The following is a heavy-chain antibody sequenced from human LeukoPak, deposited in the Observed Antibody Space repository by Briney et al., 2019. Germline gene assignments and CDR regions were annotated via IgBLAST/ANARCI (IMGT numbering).Heavy chain of an antibody. V-gene: IGHV3-15*01. J-gene: IGHJ6*03. CDR2: IKSKTDGGTT. D-gene: IGHD4-17*01. CDR3: TTSETTVTTNYYYYYMDV. CDR1: GFTFSNAW. Sequence: GGSLRLSCAASGFTFSNAWMSWVRQAPGKGLEWVGRIKSKTDGGTTDYAAPVKGRFTISRDDSKNTLYLQMNSLKTEDTAVYYCTTSETTVTTNYYYYYMDVWGKGTTVTVSS.